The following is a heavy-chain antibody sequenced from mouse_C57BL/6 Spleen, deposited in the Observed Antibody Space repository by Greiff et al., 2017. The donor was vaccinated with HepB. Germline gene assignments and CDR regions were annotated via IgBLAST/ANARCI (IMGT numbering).Heavy chain of an antibody. Sequence: EVKLLESGGGLVKPGGSLKLSCAASGFTFSDYGMHWVRQAPEKGLEWVAYISSGSSTIYYADTVKGRFTISRDNAKNTLFLQMTSLRSEDTAMYYCAKVTSLYYAMDYWGQGTSVTVSS. CDR3: AKVTSLYYAMDY. CDR2: ISSGSSTI. CDR1: GFTFSDYG. J-gene: IGHJ4*01. V-gene: IGHV5-17*01. D-gene: IGHD2-2*01.